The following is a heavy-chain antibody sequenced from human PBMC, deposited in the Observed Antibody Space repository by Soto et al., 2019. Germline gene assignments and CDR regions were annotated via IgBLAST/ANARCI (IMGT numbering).Heavy chain of an antibody. CDR3: ARVGGLKNWGSFYFDY. D-gene: IGHD7-27*01. V-gene: IGHV4-34*01. CDR1: GGSFSGYY. Sequence: SATLSLTCAVYGGSFSGYYWSWIRQPPGKGLEWIGEINHSGSTNYNPSLKSRVTISVDTSKNQFSLKLSSVTAADTAVYYCARVGGLKNWGSFYFDYWGQGTLVTVSS. CDR2: INHSGST. J-gene: IGHJ4*02.